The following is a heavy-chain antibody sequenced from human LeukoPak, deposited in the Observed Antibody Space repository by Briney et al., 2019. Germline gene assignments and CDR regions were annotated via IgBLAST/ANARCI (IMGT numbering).Heavy chain of an antibody. CDR1: GFTFSSYA. J-gene: IGHJ4*02. V-gene: IGHV3-30*04. Sequence: GGSLRLSRAASGFTFSSYAMSWVRQAPGKGLGWVAVISYDGSNKYYADSVKGRFTISRDNSKNTLYLQINSLRAEDTAVYYCARVSGYSSGWSRDSDYWGQGTLVTVSS. CDR2: ISYDGSNK. D-gene: IGHD6-19*01. CDR3: ARVSGYSSGWSRDSDY.